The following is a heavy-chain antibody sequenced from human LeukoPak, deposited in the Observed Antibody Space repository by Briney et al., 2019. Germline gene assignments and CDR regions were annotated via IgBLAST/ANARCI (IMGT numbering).Heavy chain of an antibody. V-gene: IGHV1-8*02. CDR3: ARTPIWEGNDLDY. Sequence: ASVKVSCKASGYTFTGYYMHWVRQAPGQGLEWMGWMNPNSGNTGYAQKFQGRVTMTRNTSISTAYMELSSLRSEDTAVYYCARTPIWEGNDLDYWGQGTLVTVSS. CDR2: MNPNSGNT. J-gene: IGHJ4*02. CDR1: GYTFTGYY. D-gene: IGHD2-21*02.